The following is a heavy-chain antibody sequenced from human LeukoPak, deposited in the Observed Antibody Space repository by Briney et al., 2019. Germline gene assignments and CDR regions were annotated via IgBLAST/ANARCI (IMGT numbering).Heavy chain of an antibody. CDR2: IDTSSSYI. CDR3: ARSKAAPGAFDI. D-gene: IGHD6-6*01. V-gene: IGHV3-21*01. Sequence: GVSLRLSCVASGFTFSSYSMNRVRQAPGKGLEWVSSIDTSSSYIYYADSVKGRFTISRDNAKNSLYLQMNSLRAEDTAVYYCARSKAAPGAFDIWGQGTMVTVSS. J-gene: IGHJ3*02. CDR1: GFTFSSYS.